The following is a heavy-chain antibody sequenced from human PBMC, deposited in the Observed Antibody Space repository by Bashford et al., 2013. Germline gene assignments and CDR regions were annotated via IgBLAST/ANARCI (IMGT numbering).Heavy chain of an antibody. CDR2: MNPNSGNT. CDR1: GYTFISSD. D-gene: IGHD6-6*01. J-gene: IGHJ4*02. Sequence: ASVKVSCKASGYTFISSDINWVRQAAGQGLEWMGWMNPNSGNTGYAQKFQGRVTMTRNTSVNTAYMELSSLRSEDTAVYYCATGSDLDYSGSSFDYWGQGTLVTVSS. V-gene: IGHV1-8*01. CDR3: ATGSDLDYSGSSFDY.